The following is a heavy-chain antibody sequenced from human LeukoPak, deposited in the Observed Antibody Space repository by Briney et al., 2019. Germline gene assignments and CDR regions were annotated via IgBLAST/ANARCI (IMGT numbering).Heavy chain of an antibody. Sequence: GASVKVSCKASGYTFTSCGISWVRQAPGQGLEWMGWISAYNGNTNYAQKLQGRVTMTTDTSTSTAYMELRSLRSDDTAVYYCARQNDYGGILNLFDYWGQGTLVTVSS. J-gene: IGHJ4*02. CDR2: ISAYNGNT. V-gene: IGHV1-18*01. D-gene: IGHD4-23*01. CDR3: ARQNDYGGILNLFDY. CDR1: GYTFTSCG.